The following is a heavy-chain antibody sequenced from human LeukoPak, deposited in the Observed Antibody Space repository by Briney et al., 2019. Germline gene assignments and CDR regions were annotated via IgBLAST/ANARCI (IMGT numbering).Heavy chain of an antibody. J-gene: IGHJ3*02. CDR3: AKFGFLEWLSYPSDAFDI. D-gene: IGHD3-3*01. V-gene: IGHV3-23*01. CDR2: ISGSGGST. Sequence: GGSLRLSCEASGFTFSSYAMSWVRQAPGKGLEWVSAISGSGGSTYYADSVKGRFTISRDNSKNTLYLQMNSLRAEDTAVYYCAKFGFLEWLSYPSDAFDIWGQGTMVTVSS. CDR1: GFTFSSYA.